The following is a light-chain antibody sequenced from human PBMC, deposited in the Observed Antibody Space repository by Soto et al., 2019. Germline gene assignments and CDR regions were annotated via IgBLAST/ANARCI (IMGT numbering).Light chain of an antibody. CDR2: GNS. Sequence: QSVLTQPPSVSGAPGQRVTISCTGSSSNIGAGYYVHWYQQLPGTAPKLIIYGNSNRPSGVPDRFSGSKSGTSASLAIPGVQAEDEGDYYFQYYDSSLGGPVVFGGGTQGTVL. CDR1: SSNIGAGYY. V-gene: IGLV1-40*01. J-gene: IGLJ2*01. CDR3: QYYDSSLGGPVV.